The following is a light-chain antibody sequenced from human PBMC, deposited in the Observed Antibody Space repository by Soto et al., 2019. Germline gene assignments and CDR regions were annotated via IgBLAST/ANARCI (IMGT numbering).Light chain of an antibody. Sequence: QSVLTQPASVSGSPGQSIIISCTGTSSDVGAYNYVSWYQQHPGKAPKLMIYEVSNRPSGVSNRFSASKSGNTASLTISGLQAEDEADYYCSSHSSSSTPYDFGSGTKVTVL. CDR3: SSHSSSSTPYD. CDR2: EVS. V-gene: IGLV2-14*01. CDR1: SSDVGAYNY. J-gene: IGLJ1*01.